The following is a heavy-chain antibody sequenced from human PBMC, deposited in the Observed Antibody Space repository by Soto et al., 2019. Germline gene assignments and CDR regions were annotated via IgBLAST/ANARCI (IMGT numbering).Heavy chain of an antibody. J-gene: IGHJ5*02. Sequence: SETLSLTCTVSGGSISSSSYYWGWIRQPPGKGLEWIGSIYYSGSTYYNPSLKSRVTISVDTSKNQFSLKLSSVTAADTAVYYCARQVGYCSSTSCPTNNWFDPWGQGTLVTVSS. CDR2: IYYSGST. V-gene: IGHV4-39*01. CDR1: GGSISSSSYY. CDR3: ARQVGYCSSTSCPTNNWFDP. D-gene: IGHD2-2*03.